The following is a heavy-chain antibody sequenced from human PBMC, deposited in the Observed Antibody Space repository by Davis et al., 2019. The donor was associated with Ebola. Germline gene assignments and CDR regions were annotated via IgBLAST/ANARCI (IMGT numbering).Heavy chain of an antibody. D-gene: IGHD3-22*01. CDR2: IYPDDSDT. Sequence: PGKSLKISCKDSGNSFTSHWIAWVRQMPGQGLELMGVIYPDDSDTIYSPSFQGQVTISADKSLSTAYLQWSSLKASDTAMYFCARSKVMVITTSWFDPWGQGTLVTVSS. CDR1: GNSFTSHW. J-gene: IGHJ5*02. V-gene: IGHV5-51*03. CDR3: ARSKVMVITTSWFDP.